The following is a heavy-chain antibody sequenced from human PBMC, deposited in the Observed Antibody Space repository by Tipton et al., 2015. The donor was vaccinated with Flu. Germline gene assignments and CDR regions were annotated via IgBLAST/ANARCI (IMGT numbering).Heavy chain of an antibody. CDR1: GDSISSDYH. Sequence: LRLSCAVSGDSISSDYHWGWIRQFPGKGREWIGTVSRSGSTVYNPSLTSRVTLSVDRSTNQFSLKVISVTGADTAVYYCARRDYSNYVSDPKKWNDPWVHGSLVTVSA. CDR3: ARRDYSNYVSDPKKWNDP. CDR2: VSRSGST. D-gene: IGHD4-11*01. J-gene: IGHJ5*02. V-gene: IGHV4-38-2*01.